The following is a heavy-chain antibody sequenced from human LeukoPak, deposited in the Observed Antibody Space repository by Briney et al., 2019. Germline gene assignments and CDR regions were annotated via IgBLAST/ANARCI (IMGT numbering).Heavy chain of an antibody. CDR3: GRGEGFLVDH. J-gene: IGHJ4*02. D-gene: IGHD3-3*01. Sequence: GVSLRLSCVASGFSFSNSWMTWVRRAPGKGLEWVANIKQGGSSKYYVDSVKGRFTISRDDAKNSLFLQMNSLRAEDTAVYYCGRGEGFLVDHWGQGTLVTVST. CDR1: GFSFSNSW. V-gene: IGHV3-7*01. CDR2: IKQGGSSK.